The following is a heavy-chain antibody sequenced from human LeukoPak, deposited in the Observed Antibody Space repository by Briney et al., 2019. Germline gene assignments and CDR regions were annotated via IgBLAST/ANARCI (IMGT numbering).Heavy chain of an antibody. CDR3: AKDRRPHTISTQNGAFDY. CDR2: ISGSGGNT. Sequence: GGSLRLSCAASGLTFSSYAMSWVRQAPGKGLEWVSGISGSGGNTYDADSVKGRFTISRDNSKNALYLQMNSLRVEDTAVYYCAKDRRPHTISTQNGAFDYWGQGTLVTVSS. J-gene: IGHJ4*02. CDR1: GLTFSSYA. V-gene: IGHV3-23*01. D-gene: IGHD5-24*01.